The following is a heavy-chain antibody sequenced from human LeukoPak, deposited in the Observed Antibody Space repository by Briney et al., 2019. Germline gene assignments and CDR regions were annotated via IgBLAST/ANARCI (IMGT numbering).Heavy chain of an antibody. J-gene: IGHJ3*02. D-gene: IGHD3/OR15-3a*01. CDR3: ARDPSHLQDSFDI. V-gene: IGHV6-1*01. CDR2: TYYRSKWYN. Sequence: SQTLSLTCAISGDSVSSNTAAWKWIRQSPSRGLEWLGRTYYRSKWYNVYAVSVKSRMTITPDPSKTQFSLQLNSVTPEDAAVYYCARDPSHLQDSFDIWGQGTMVSVSS. CDR1: GDSVSSNTAA.